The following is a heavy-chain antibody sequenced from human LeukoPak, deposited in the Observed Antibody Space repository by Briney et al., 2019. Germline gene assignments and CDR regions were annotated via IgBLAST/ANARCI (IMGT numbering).Heavy chain of an antibody. Sequence: SETLSLTCAVYGGSFSGYYWSWIRQPPGKGLEWIGEINHSGSTNYNPSLKSRVTISVDTSKNQFSLKLSSVTAADTAVYYCARVRLAYYDSSTPYYYYYYMDVWGKGTTVTVSS. V-gene: IGHV4-34*01. CDR3: ARVRLAYYDSSTPYYYYYYMDV. D-gene: IGHD3-22*01. J-gene: IGHJ6*03. CDR2: INHSGST. CDR1: GGSFSGYY.